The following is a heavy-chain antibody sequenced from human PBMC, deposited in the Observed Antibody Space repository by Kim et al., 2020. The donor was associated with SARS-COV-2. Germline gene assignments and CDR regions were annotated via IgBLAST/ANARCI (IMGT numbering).Heavy chain of an antibody. V-gene: IGHV3-21*01. Sequence: GESLRLSCTASGFTFSEYSMNWVRQAPGKGLEWVSSISHGGSYAYYADSVKGRFAVSRDNAKNSLYLQMNSLRAEDTAVYYCASLRILLSGVIDHWGQGTLVTVSS. D-gene: IGHD3-10*01. J-gene: IGHJ4*02. CDR2: ISHGGSYA. CDR3: ASLRILLSGVIDH. CDR1: GFTFSEYS.